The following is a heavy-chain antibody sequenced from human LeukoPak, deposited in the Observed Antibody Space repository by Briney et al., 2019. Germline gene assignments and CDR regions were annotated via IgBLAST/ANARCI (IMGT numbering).Heavy chain of an antibody. CDR1: GGSISSYY. J-gene: IGHJ6*03. CDR3: AREVGATLYYYYYMDV. CDR2: IYTSGST. D-gene: IGHD1-26*01. Sequence: SETLSLTCTVSGGSISSYYWSWIRQPAGKGLEWIGRIYTSGSTNYNPSLKSRVTMSVDMSKNQFSLKLSSVTAADTAVYYCAREVGATLYYYYYMDVWGKGTTVTISS. V-gene: IGHV4-4*07.